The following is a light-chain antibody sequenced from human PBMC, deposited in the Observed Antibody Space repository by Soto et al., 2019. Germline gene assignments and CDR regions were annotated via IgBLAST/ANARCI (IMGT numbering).Light chain of an antibody. CDR2: GAS. J-gene: IGKJ4*01. V-gene: IGKV3-20*01. Sequence: ESVLTQSPGTLSLSPGERATLSCRASQSVSSSYLAWYQQKPGQATRLLIYGASSRATGIPEMFSGSGSRTDFSVTISRLEPEDCALYYCQQYGSSPTVTLGGDIKVESK. CDR3: QQYGSSPTVT. CDR1: QSVSSSY.